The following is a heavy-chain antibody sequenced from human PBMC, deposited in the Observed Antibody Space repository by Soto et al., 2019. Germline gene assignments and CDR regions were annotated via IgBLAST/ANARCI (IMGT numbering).Heavy chain of an antibody. V-gene: IGHV4-59*01. D-gene: IGHD3-3*01. CDR3: AREVVLRFLEWPIPDV. Sequence: SETLSLTCTVSGGSISSYYWSWIRQPPGKGLEWIGYIYYSGSTNYNPSLKSRVTISVDTSKNQFSLKLSSVTAADTAVYYCAREVVLRFLEWPIPDVWGQGTTVTVSS. J-gene: IGHJ6*02. CDR2: IYYSGST. CDR1: GGSISSYY.